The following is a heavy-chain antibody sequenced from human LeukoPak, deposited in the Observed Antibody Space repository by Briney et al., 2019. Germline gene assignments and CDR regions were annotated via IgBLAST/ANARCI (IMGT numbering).Heavy chain of an antibody. Sequence: AGGSLRLSCAASGFTFSSFGMHWVRQAPGKGLEWVAIIWPDGSNEVYIESVKGRFTISRDNSKNTLYLHMNSLRGEDTAMYYCARGCSGGPGCYILDYWGQGTLVTVSS. CDR1: GFTFSSFG. V-gene: IGHV3-33*01. CDR2: IWPDGSNE. CDR3: ARGCSGGPGCYILDY. D-gene: IGHD2-15*01. J-gene: IGHJ4*02.